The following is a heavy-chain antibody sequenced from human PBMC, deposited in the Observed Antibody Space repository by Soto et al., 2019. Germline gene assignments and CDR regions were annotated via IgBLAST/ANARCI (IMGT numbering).Heavy chain of an antibody. CDR3: VKDYYDSSGYYQGFDY. CDR1: GFTFSSYA. J-gene: IGHJ4*02. V-gene: IGHV3-23*01. D-gene: IGHD3-22*01. Sequence: EVQLLESGGGLVQPGGSLRLSYAASGFTFSSYAMSWVRQVPGKGLEWVSAISGGGGSTYYADSVKGRFTISRDNSKNTLYLQMISLRAEDTAVYYCVKDYYDSSGYYQGFDYWGQGTLVTVSS. CDR2: ISGGGGST.